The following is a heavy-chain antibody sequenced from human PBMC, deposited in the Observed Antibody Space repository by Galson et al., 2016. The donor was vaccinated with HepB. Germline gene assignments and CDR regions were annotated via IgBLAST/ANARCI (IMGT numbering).Heavy chain of an antibody. J-gene: IGHJ3*01. CDR2: INPDGSQT. CDR3: AIDPMRFAFDL. Sequence: SPRLSCAASGFTFRTSWMSWVRQPPGKGPEWVANINPDGSQTYYVDSVKGRFNISKDNAKNSLYLRMNSLRADDTAVYYCAIDPMRFAFDLWGQGTMVTVSS. CDR1: GFTFRTSW. V-gene: IGHV3-7*01.